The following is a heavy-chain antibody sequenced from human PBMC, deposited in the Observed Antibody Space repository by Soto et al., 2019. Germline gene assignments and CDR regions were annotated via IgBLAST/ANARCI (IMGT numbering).Heavy chain of an antibody. CDR2: IIPIFGTA. J-gene: IGHJ6*02. CDR3: ARGLFGVVPTNSPYYYGMDV. D-gene: IGHD3-3*01. Sequence: SVKVSCKASGGTFSSYAISWVRQAPGQGLEWMGGIIPIFGTANYAQKFQGRVTITADESTSTAYMELSSLRSEDTAVYYCARGLFGVVPTNSPYYYGMDVWGQGTTVTVSS. CDR1: GGTFSSYA. V-gene: IGHV1-69*13.